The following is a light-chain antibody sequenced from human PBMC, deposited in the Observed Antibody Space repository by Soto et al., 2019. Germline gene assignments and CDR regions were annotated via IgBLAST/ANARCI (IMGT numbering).Light chain of an antibody. CDR1: RDDVGGYNY. V-gene: IGLV2-14*01. J-gene: IGLJ3*02. CDR2: EVS. CDR3: SAYTNIVTLV. Sequence: QSALTQPASVSGSPGQSITISCTGTRDDVGGYNYVSWYQQYPGKAPKLMIYEVSYRPSGVSNLFSGSRSGHTASLSISGRQAEDEADYYCSAYTNIVTLVFGGGTKQTVL.